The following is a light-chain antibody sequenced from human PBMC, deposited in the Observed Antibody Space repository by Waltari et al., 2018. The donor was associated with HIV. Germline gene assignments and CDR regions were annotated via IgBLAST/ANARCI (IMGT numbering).Light chain of an antibody. CDR1: ILAKKY. V-gene: IGLV3-27*01. J-gene: IGLJ3*02. CDR2: KDN. Sequence: SFELTQPSSVSVSPGQTARITCSGDILAKKYVRWLQQRPGQAPLLIIFKDNERPSGIPERFSGSSTGTTVPLAISGVQVEDEADYYCYSAANYIWVFGGGTRLTVL. CDR3: YSAANYIWV.